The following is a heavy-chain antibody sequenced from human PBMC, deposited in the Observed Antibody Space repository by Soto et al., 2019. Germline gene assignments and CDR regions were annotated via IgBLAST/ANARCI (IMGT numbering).Heavy chain of an antibody. Sequence: ASVEVSCKXSGYTFTSYGISWVRQAPGQGLEWMGWISAYNGNTNYAQKLQGRVTMTTDTSTSTAYMELRSLRSDDTAVYYCARDPTSYGSGMGYYGMDVWGQGTTVTVS. J-gene: IGHJ6*02. CDR2: ISAYNGNT. V-gene: IGHV1-18*01. CDR1: GYTFTSYG. D-gene: IGHD3-10*01. CDR3: ARDPTSYGSGMGYYGMDV.